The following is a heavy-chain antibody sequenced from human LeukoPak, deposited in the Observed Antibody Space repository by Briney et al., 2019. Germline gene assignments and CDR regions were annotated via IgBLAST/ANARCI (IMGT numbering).Heavy chain of an antibody. J-gene: IGHJ4*02. Sequence: SETLSLTCTVSGGSISSSSYYWGWIRQPPGKGLEWIGSIYYSGSTYYNQSPKSRVTISVDTSKNQFSLKLSSVTAADTAVYSCARAVYCTNGVCYQHYFDYWGQGTLVTVSS. CDR1: GGSISSSSYY. CDR2: IYYSGST. CDR3: ARAVYCTNGVCYQHYFDY. D-gene: IGHD2-8*01. V-gene: IGHV4-39*02.